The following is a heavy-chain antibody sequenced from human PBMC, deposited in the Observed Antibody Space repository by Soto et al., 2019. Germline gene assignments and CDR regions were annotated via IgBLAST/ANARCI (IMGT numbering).Heavy chain of an antibody. Sequence: QVQLVQSGAEVKTPGASVKVSCKASVYSLRSNYVHWVRQAPGQGLEWMGWINHNSSGTVYAQKFQGRVSMTRYASLTTAYMQLNRLTSDDTAVYYCARDLIVDGPDTYGMDVWGQGTTVTVSS. CDR2: INHNSSGT. CDR1: VYSLRSNY. CDR3: ARDLIVDGPDTYGMDV. J-gene: IGHJ6*02. V-gene: IGHV1-2*02. D-gene: IGHD3-22*01.